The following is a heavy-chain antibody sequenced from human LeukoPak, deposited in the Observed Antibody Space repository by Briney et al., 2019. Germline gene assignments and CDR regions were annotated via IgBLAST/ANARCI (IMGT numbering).Heavy chain of an antibody. V-gene: IGHV1-2*02. J-gene: IGHJ4*02. Sequence: ASVKVSCKASGYTFTGYYMHWVRQAPGQGLEWMGWINPNSGGTNYAQKFQGRVTMTRDTSISTAYMELSSLRSDDTAVYYCARDAFIAAAGYYFDYWGQGILVTVSS. CDR2: INPNSGGT. CDR3: ARDAFIAAAGYYFDY. D-gene: IGHD6-13*01. CDR1: GYTFTGYY.